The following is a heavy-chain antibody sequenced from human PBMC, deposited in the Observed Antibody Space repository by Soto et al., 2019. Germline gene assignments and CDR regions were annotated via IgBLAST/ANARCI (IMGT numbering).Heavy chain of an antibody. D-gene: IGHD5-18*01. CDR2: IYYSGST. J-gene: IGHJ6*02. Sequence: LSLTCTVSAGSISSGDYYWSWIRQPPGKGLEWIGYIYYSGSTYYNPSLKSRVTISVDTSKNQFSLKLSSVTAADTAVYYCAREGYSYGGYYYYGMDVWGQGTTVTVSS. CDR1: AGSISSGDYY. CDR3: AREGYSYGGYYYYGMDV. V-gene: IGHV4-30-4*01.